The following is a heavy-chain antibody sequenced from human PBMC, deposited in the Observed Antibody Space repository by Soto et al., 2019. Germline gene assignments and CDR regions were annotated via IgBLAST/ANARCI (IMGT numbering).Heavy chain of an antibody. J-gene: IGHJ4*02. D-gene: IGHD2-21*02. CDR2: ISNDGSDE. Sequence: QVQLVESGGGVVQPGRSLRLSCAASGFTFSKSGMHWLRQAPGRGLEWVAAISNDGSDEYYADSVKGRFNISRDNSKITLSLQMNSLRFEDTAVYFCAKDRRKWGDSPFEKWGQGTLVTVSS. CDR3: AKDRRKWGDSPFEK. V-gene: IGHV3-30*18. CDR1: GFTFSKSG.